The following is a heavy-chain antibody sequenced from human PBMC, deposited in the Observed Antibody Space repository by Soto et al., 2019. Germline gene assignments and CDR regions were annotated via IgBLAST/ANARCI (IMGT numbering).Heavy chain of an antibody. CDR3: ARGDCTNGVCYLHYYYGMDV. Sequence: QVQLVQSGAEVKKPGASVKVSCKASGYTFTSYGIGWVRQAPGQGPEWMGWISPYNGNTNYAQKLQGRVTMTTDTSTRIAYMELRSLRSDDTAVYYCARGDCTNGVCYLHYYYGMDVWGQGTTVTVSS. CDR2: ISPYNGNT. J-gene: IGHJ6*02. CDR1: GYTFTSYG. D-gene: IGHD2-8*01. V-gene: IGHV1-18*04.